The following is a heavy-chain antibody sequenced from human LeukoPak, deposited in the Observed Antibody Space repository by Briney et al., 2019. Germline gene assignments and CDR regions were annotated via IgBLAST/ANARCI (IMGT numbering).Heavy chain of an antibody. CDR1: GGSFSGYY. V-gene: IGHV4-34*01. CDR2: INHSGST. CDR3: ARAEYCSSTSCYAHYYYMDV. D-gene: IGHD2-2*01. J-gene: IGHJ6*03. Sequence: PSETLSLTCAVYGGSFSGYYWSWIRQPPGKGLEWIGEINHSGSTNYNPSLKSRVTISVDTSKNQFSLKLSSVTAADTAVYYCARAEYCSSTSCYAHYYYMDVWGKGTTVTVSS.